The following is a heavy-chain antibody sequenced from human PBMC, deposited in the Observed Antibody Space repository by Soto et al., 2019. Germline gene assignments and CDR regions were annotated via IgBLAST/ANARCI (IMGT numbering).Heavy chain of an antibody. Sequence: SETLSLTCTVSGDSISTFYWGWMRQSPGKELEWIGYVYYTGSTNYNPSLKSRVTISVDRSKNQFSLKLTSANAADTAVYYCARGRTVRNYADDSSDYFYFLDYWGQGTQVTVSS. V-gene: IGHV4-59*01. D-gene: IGHD3-22*01. CDR2: VYYTGST. CDR1: GDSISTFY. CDR3: ARGRTVRNYADDSSDYFYFLDY. J-gene: IGHJ4*02.